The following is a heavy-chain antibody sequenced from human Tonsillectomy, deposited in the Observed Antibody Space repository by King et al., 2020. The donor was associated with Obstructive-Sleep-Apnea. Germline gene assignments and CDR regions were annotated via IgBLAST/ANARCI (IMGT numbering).Heavy chain of an antibody. CDR2: TKPDESEK. V-gene: IGHV3-7*01. CDR3: ARDDDGTLDY. Sequence: VQLVESGGGLVQPGGSLRLSCTASGFTFSTYWIAWVRQAPGKGLEWGANTKPDESEKNYVDSVKGRFTISRDNAKNSLYLHMSSLRAEDTAVYYCARDDDGTLDYWGQGDLVTVSS. CDR1: GFTFSTYW. D-gene: IGHD4/OR15-4a*01. J-gene: IGHJ4*02.